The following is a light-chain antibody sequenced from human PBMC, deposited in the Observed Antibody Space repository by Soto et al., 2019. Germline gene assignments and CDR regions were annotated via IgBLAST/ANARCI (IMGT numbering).Light chain of an antibody. J-gene: IGKJ1*01. CDR1: QNIASS. V-gene: IGKV1-39*01. Sequence: DIQMTQSPSSLSASVGDSVTITCRASQNIASSVNWYQQKPGEAPKLLIYVASSLQSGVPSRFSGSGSGTEFTLTISSLQPEDFATYYCQQLDSYPRTFGQGTKVEIK. CDR2: VAS. CDR3: QQLDSYPRT.